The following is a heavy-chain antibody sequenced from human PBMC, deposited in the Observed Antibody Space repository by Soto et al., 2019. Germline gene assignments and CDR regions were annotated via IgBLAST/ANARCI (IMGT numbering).Heavy chain of an antibody. CDR2: ISRNGDRT. CDR3: VKDWSGEKCPCMDV. J-gene: IGHJ6*02. D-gene: IGHD3-3*01. V-gene: IGHV3-23*01. Sequence: EVQLLESGGGLGQPGGSLRLSCEASGFTFWNYAMTWVRQAPGKGPEWVSSISRNGDRTYVDSVKGRFIISRDNSENTLFLQMDSLRAEDAAIYYCVKDWSGEKCPCMDVWGQGTTVTVSS. CDR1: GFTFWNYA.